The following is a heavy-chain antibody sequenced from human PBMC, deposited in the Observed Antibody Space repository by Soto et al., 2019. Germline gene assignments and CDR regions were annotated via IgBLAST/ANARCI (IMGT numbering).Heavy chain of an antibody. CDR2: IYWNDDK. CDR3: AHRGHWDAFDI. D-gene: IGHD1-1*01. J-gene: IGHJ3*02. Sequence: QITLKESGPTLVKPTQTLTLTCTFSGFSLSTSGVGVGWIRQPPGKALEWLALIYWNDDKRYSPSLKSRLTITEDTSKNQVVLTMTNMDPVDTATYYCAHRGHWDAFDIWGQGTMVTVSS. V-gene: IGHV2-5*01. CDR1: GFSLSTSGVG.